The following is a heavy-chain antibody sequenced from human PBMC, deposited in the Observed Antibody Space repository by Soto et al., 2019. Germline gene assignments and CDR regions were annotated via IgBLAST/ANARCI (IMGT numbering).Heavy chain of an antibody. CDR3: ARGGPLAARPYNWFGP. CDR2: INPNSGGT. J-gene: IGHJ5*02. V-gene: IGHV1-2*04. Sequence: QVQLVQSGAEVKKPGASVKVSCKASGYTFTGYYMHWVRQAPGQGLEWMGWINPNSGGTNYAQKFQGWVTMTREKFISTAYMELSRLRSDDTAVYYWARGGPLAARPYNWFGPWGQGTLVTVSS. D-gene: IGHD6-6*01. CDR1: GYTFTGYY.